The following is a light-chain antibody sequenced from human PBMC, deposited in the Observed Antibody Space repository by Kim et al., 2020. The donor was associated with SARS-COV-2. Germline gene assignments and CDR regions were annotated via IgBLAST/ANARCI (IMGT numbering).Light chain of an antibody. J-gene: IGLJ2*01. V-gene: IGLV3-19*01. CDR3: NSRGSNDNVL. Sequence: SSELTQDPDVSVALGQTVRITCQGDSLRSYYATWYQQKPGQAPIVVIYGNNNRPSGIPDRFSGSSSGDTASLTITGTQAGDEADYYCNSRGSNDNVLFGG. CDR1: SLRSYY. CDR2: GNN.